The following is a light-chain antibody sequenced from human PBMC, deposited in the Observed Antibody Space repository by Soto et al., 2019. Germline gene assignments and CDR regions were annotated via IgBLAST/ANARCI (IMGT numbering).Light chain of an antibody. CDR1: SSDVGGYNY. J-gene: IGLJ2*01. V-gene: IGLV2-8*01. CDR2: EVS. CDR3: SSYGGSKTVV. Sequence: QSALTQPPSASGSPGQSVTISCTGSSSDVGGYNYVSWYQQHPGKAPKLMIYEVSKRPSGVPDRLSGSKSGNTASLTVSGLQAEDEAYYYCSSYGGSKTVVFGGGTKLTVL.